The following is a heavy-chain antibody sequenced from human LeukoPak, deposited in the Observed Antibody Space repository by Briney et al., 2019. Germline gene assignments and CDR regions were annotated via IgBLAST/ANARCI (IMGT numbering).Heavy chain of an antibody. Sequence: GGSLRLSCAAAGFTLSTYWMHWVRQAPGKGLVWVSHINPDGRTTRYANSVAGRFTISRDNAKNTADLQMSSLRAEDTAVYYCVRDLGGSDDYWGQGTLVTVSS. J-gene: IGHJ4*02. CDR1: GFTLSTYW. D-gene: IGHD2-15*01. CDR2: INPDGRTT. V-gene: IGHV3-74*01. CDR3: VRDLGGSDDY.